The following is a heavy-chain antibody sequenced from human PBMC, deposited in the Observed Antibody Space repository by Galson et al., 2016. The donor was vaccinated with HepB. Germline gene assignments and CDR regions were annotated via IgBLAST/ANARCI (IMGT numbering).Heavy chain of an antibody. CDR1: GSMFHNHD. D-gene: IGHD6-19*01. V-gene: IGHV3-23*01. CDR2: IGGGGGSI. J-gene: IGHJ4*02. CDR3: AKVTGGGWIGFEY. Sequence: SLRLSCAASGSMFHNHDMSWVRQAPGRGLEWVSVIGGGGGSIYYADSVKGRFTIHRDNSKNTLYLDMKSLRGEDTARYYCAKVTGGGWIGFEYWGQGTQVTVAS.